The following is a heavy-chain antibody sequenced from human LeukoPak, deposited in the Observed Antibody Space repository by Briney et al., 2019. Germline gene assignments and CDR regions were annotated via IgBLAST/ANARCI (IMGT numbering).Heavy chain of an antibody. Sequence: PSETLSLTCAVYGGSFSGYYWSWLRQPPGKGLEWIGEINHSGSTNYNPSLKSRVTISVDTSKNQFSLKLSSVTAADTAVYYCARLATYYDFWSGYYTGMFDYWGQGTLVTVSS. CDR2: INHSGST. D-gene: IGHD3-3*01. J-gene: IGHJ4*02. V-gene: IGHV4-34*01. CDR1: GGSFSGYY. CDR3: ARLATYYDFWSGYYTGMFDY.